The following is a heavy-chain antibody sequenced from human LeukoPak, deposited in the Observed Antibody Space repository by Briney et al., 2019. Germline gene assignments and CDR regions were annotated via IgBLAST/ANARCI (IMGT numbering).Heavy chain of an antibody. CDR2: INWNGGST. D-gene: IGHD3-22*01. CDR1: GFTFEDYG. V-gene: IGHV3-20*04. J-gene: IGHJ6*03. CDR3: AREATDYYDSSGYHNMDV. Sequence: GGSLRLSCAASGFTFEDYGMSWVRQAPGKGLEWVSGINWNGGSTGYAEYVKGRFTISRDNAKNSLYLQMNSLRAEDTALYYCAREATDYYDSSGYHNMDVWGKGSTVTVSS.